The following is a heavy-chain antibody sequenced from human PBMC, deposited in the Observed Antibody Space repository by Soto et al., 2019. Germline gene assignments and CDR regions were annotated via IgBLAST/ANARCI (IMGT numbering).Heavy chain of an antibody. V-gene: IGHV2-5*01. D-gene: IGHD3-22*01. CDR1: GFSLSTSGVG. CDR3: AHMIPYSSDRSGYKDAFDI. J-gene: IGHJ3*02. Sequence: SGPTLVNPTQTLTLTCTFSGFSLSTSGVGVGWIRQPPGKALEWLALIYWNDDKRYSPSLKSRLTITKDTSKNQVVLTMTNMDPVDTATYSCAHMIPYSSDRSGYKDAFDIWGQGTMVTVSS. CDR2: IYWNDDK.